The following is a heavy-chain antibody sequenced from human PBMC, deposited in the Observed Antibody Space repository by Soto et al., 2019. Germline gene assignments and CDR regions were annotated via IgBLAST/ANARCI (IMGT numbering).Heavy chain of an antibody. CDR1: GDSISSGRYY. D-gene: IGHD3-3*01. CDR2: IYYSGTA. J-gene: IGHJ5*01. Sequence: SETLSLTCNVSGDSISSGRYYGSWIRQHPEKGLEWIGYIYYSGTAQYSPSFKSRITMSVDTSKSQFSLKMTSLTAADTAIYYCARGFSTDFDW. V-gene: IGHV4-31*03. CDR3: ARGFSTDFDW.